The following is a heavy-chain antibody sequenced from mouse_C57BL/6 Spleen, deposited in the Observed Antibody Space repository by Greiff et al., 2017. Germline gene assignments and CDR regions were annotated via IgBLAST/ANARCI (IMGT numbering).Heavy chain of an antibody. V-gene: IGHV1-85*01. CDR2: IYPRDGST. CDR3: GRGGSSRYFDY. CDR1: GYTFTSYD. J-gene: IGHJ2*01. Sequence: QVQLQQSGPELVKPGASVKLSCKASGYTFTSYDINWVKQRPGQGLEWIGWIYPRDGSTKYNEKFKGKATLTVDTSASPAYMELHGLTSEDSAVYFWGRGGSSRYFDYWGQGTTLTVSS.